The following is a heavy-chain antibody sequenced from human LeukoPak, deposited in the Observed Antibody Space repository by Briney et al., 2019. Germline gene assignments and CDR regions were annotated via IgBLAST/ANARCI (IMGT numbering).Heavy chain of an antibody. D-gene: IGHD1-1*01. V-gene: IGHV1-2*02. CDR1: GYTFTGYY. CDR3: ARDGGWTSGTYYYYYYMDV. J-gene: IGHJ6*03. CDR2: INPNSGGA. Sequence: GASVKVSCKASGYTFTGYYMHWVRQAPGQGLEWMGWINPNSGGANYAQKFQGRVTMTRDTSISTAYMELSRLRSDDTAVYYCARDGGWTSGTYYYYYYMDVWGKGTTVTVSS.